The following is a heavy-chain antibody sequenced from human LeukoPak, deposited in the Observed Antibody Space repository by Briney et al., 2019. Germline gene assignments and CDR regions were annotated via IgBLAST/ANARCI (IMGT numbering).Heavy chain of an antibody. CDR3: ARIPEY. V-gene: IGHV3-64*01. J-gene: IGHJ1*01. CDR2: ISKSGDDT. D-gene: IGHD2-2*01. CDR1: GFDFSTYA. Sequence: GGSLRLSCAASGFDFSTYAMHWVRLTPGRGLEFVSAISKSGDDTSYGNDVKGRFTISRDNTKNTVDLEMGSLRVDDTGIYYCARIPEYWGQGPVVTVSS.